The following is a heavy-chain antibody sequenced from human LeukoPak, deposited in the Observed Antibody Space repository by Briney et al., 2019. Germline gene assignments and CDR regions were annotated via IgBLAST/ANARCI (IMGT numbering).Heavy chain of an antibody. D-gene: IGHD1-26*01. J-gene: IGHJ6*02. Sequence: GESLKISCKGSGYSFTSYWIGWVRQMPGKGLEWMGIIYPGDSDTRYSPSFQGQVTISADKSISTAYLQWSSLKASDTAMYYCARHIAGVGATAHNDCYFHYYYGMDVWGQGTTVTVSS. CDR3: ARHIAGVGATAHNDCYFHYYYGMDV. CDR2: IYPGDSDT. V-gene: IGHV5-51*01. CDR1: GYSFTSYW.